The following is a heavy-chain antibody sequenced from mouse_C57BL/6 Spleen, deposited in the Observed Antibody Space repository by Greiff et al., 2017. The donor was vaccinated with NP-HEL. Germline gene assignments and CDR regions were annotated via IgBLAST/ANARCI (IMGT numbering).Heavy chain of an antibody. Sequence: VQLQQPGAELVKPGASVKMSCKASGYTFTSYWITWVKQRPGQGLEWIGDIYPGSGSTNYNEKFKSKATLTVDTSSSTAYMQLSSLTSEDSAVYYCARDYYGSSPGDYWGQGTTLTVSS. CDR1: GYTFTSYW. CDR2: IYPGSGST. CDR3: ARDYYGSSPGDY. D-gene: IGHD1-1*01. V-gene: IGHV1-55*01. J-gene: IGHJ2*01.